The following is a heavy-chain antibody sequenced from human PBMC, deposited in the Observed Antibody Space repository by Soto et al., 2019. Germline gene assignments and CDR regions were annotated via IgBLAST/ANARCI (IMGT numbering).Heavy chain of an antibody. Sequence: GGSLRLSCVASGFTFSDYAMSWVRQAPGKGLDWVSTISSSGGGTYYADSVKGRFTISRDNSKNTLYLQLNTLRAEDTAIYYCAKRAVAATRYFDYWGQGTLVTVSS. J-gene: IGHJ4*02. V-gene: IGHV3-23*01. CDR1: GFTFSDYA. CDR2: ISSSGGGT. CDR3: AKRAVAATRYFDY. D-gene: IGHD6-19*01.